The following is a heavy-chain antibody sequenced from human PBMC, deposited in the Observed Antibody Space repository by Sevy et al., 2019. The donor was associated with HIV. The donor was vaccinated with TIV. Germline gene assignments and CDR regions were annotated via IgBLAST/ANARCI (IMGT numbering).Heavy chain of an antibody. D-gene: IGHD3-22*01. Sequence: GESLKISCTTSGFTFRIYAMSWVRQAPGKGLEWVSAISGSGSSTYDADSVKGRFTISRDNSKNTLYLQMNSLRAEDTAVFYCAKEGGSHYDTSGSFDDWGQGTRVTISS. CDR2: ISGSGSST. CDR1: GFTFRIYA. V-gene: IGHV3-23*01. J-gene: IGHJ4*02. CDR3: AKEGGSHYDTSGSFDD.